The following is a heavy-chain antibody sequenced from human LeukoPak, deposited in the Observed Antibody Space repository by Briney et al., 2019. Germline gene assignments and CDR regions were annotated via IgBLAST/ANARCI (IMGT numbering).Heavy chain of an antibody. J-gene: IGHJ4*02. CDR2: FDPEDGET. CDR3: ATAGGRSSSWLFDY. Sequence: ASVKVSCKVSGYTLTELSMHWVRQAPGKGLEWMGGFDPEDGETIYAQKFQGRVTMTEDTSTDTAYMELSSLRSEDTVVYYCATAGGRSSSWLFDYWGEGTLVTVSS. D-gene: IGHD6-13*01. CDR1: GYTLTELS. V-gene: IGHV1-24*01.